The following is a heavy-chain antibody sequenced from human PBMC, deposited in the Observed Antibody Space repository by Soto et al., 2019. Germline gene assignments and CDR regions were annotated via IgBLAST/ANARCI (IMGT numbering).Heavy chain of an antibody. CDR1: GGSINSGDYH. V-gene: IGHV4-31*03. CDR3: ARDRAMVRGVRTHYFDY. D-gene: IGHD3-10*01. CDR2: VYYRGNT. Sequence: QVQLQESGPGLVKPSQTLSLTCTVSGGSINSGDYHWSWIRQHPVKGLEWIGYVYYRGNTYYNPSLESRVTMSVDTSKNQFSLKLSSVTAADTAVYYCARDRAMVRGVRTHYFDYWGQGNLVTVSS. J-gene: IGHJ4*02.